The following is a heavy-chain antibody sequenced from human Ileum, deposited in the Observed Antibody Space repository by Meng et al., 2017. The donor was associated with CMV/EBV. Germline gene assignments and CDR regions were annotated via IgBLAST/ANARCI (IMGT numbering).Heavy chain of an antibody. J-gene: IGHJ6*02. D-gene: IGHD2-2*01. CDR2: IGSGGSNI. CDR3: ARDKVVVVPAPLFGMDV. V-gene: IGHV3-48*03. CDR1: GFTFSSHE. Sequence: EGSLRLSCAASGFTFSSHEMNWVRQVAGRGLEWIAYIGSGGSNIYYADSVKGRFTVSRDNAKNSLYLHMNSLTTEDTGVYYCARDKVVVVPAPLFGMDVWGQGTTVTVSS.